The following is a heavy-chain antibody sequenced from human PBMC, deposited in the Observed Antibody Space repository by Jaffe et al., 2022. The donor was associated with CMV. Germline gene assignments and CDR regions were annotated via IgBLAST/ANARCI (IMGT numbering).Heavy chain of an antibody. J-gene: IGHJ5*02. CDR2: IGGGGSTT. V-gene: IGHV3-23*01. Sequence: EVQLLESGGGLVQPGGSLRLSCAASGLTFSLYAMSWVRQAPGKGLEWVSGIGGGGSTTYYADSVKGRFTISRDNSKNTLYLQMTSLRAEDTAIFYCVGRWFDPWGQGTLVTVSS. CDR3: VGRWFDP. CDR1: GLTFSLYA.